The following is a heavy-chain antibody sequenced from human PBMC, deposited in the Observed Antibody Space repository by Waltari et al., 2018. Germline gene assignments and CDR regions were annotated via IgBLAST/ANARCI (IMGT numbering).Heavy chain of an antibody. Sequence: QMQLVESGGGVVQPGRSLRLSCAASGFTFSSYGMHWVRQAPGKGLEWVAVIWYDGSNKYYADSVKGRFTISRDNSKNTLYLQMNSLRAEDTAVYYCAKGSYSSSWYGDYWGQGTLVTVSS. V-gene: IGHV3-30*18. D-gene: IGHD6-13*01. CDR2: IWYDGSNK. CDR1: GFTFSSYG. CDR3: AKGSYSSSWYGDY. J-gene: IGHJ4*02.